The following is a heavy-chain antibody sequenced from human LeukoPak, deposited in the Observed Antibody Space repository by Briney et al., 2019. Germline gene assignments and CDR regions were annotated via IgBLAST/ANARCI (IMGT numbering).Heavy chain of an antibody. Sequence: ASVKVSCKASGYTFSSYYIHWVRQAPGQGLEWMGWINPSSGDTNYLQEFQDRVTMTRDTSISTAYMELSRLRSDDTAVYFCARGGKSQWDPFDYWGQGTLVTVSS. V-gene: IGHV1-2*02. D-gene: IGHD1-26*01. CDR3: ARGGKSQWDPFDY. J-gene: IGHJ4*02. CDR1: GYTFSSYY. CDR2: INPSSGDT.